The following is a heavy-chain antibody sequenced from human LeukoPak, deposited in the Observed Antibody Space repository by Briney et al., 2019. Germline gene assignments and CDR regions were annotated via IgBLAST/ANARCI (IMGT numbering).Heavy chain of an antibody. V-gene: IGHV1-18*01. CDR1: GYTFTSYG. J-gene: IGHJ4*02. CDR3: ARFEGGGSYYDSSAFDY. Sequence: GASVKVSCKASGYTFTSYGISWVRQAPGQGLEWMGWISAYNGNTNYAQKLQGRVIMTTDTSTSTAYMELRSLRSDDTAVYYCARFEGGGSYYDSSAFDYWGQGTLVTVSS. CDR2: ISAYNGNT. D-gene: IGHD3-22*01.